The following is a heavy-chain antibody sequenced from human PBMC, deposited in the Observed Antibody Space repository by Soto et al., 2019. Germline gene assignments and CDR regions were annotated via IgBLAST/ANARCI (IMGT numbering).Heavy chain of an antibody. J-gene: IGHJ4*02. D-gene: IGHD3-22*01. CDR1: GYTFTSYP. CDR3: ATPYYYDSLGYSGY. V-gene: IGHV1-3*01. Sequence: ASVKVSCKVSGYTFTSYPMHWVRQAPGQRLEWMGWINAGNGYTEYSQKFQDRLTITRDTSASTAYMELGSLRSEDTAVYYCATPYYYDSLGYSGYWGQGTLVTVSS. CDR2: INAGNGYT.